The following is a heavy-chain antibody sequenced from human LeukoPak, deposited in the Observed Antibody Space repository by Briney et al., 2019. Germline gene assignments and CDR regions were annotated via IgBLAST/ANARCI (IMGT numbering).Heavy chain of an antibody. CDR2: IKQGGSEK. D-gene: IGHD3-22*01. CDR1: GFTFSSYW. J-gene: IGHJ4*02. Sequence: GGSLRLSCAASGFTFSSYWMSWVRQAPGKGLEWVANIKQGGSEKYYVDSVKGRFTISRDNAKNSLYLQMNSLRAEDTAVYYCARDMAARAYYYDSSGTFDYWGQGTLVTVSS. V-gene: IGHV3-7*01. CDR3: ARDMAARAYYYDSSGTFDY.